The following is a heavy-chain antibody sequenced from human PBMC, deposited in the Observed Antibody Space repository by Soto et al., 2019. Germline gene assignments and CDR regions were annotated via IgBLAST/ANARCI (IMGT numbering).Heavy chain of an antibody. J-gene: IGHJ4*02. CDR3: ARYSSGSSDPLYY. CDR2: IWYDGSNK. CDR1: GFTFSSYG. Sequence: GGSLRHSCAASGFTFSSYGMHWVRQAPGKGLEWVAVIWYDGSNKYYADSVKGRFTISRDNSKNTLYLQMNSLRAEDTAVYYCARYSSGSSDPLYYWGQGTLVTGSS. V-gene: IGHV3-33*01. D-gene: IGHD3-22*01.